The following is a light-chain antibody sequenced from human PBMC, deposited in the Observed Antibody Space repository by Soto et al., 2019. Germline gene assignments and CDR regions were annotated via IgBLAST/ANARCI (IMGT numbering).Light chain of an antibody. CDR2: DAS. CDR1: QSISSW. Sequence: DIQMTQSPSTLSASVGDRVTITCRASQSISSWLAWYQQKPGKAPKLLIYDASSLESGVPSRFSGSGSGTEFTLTISSLQPDDFATYYCQQYNSLTWTFGQGTKVESK. CDR3: QQYNSLTWT. V-gene: IGKV1-5*01. J-gene: IGKJ1*01.